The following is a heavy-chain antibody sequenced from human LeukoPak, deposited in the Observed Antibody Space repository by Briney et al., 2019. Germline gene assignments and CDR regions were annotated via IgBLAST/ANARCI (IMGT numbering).Heavy chain of an antibody. J-gene: IGHJ4*02. Sequence: GASVKVSCKVSGYTLTELSMHWVRQAPGKGLEWMGGFDPEDGETIYAQKFQGRVTMTEDTSTDTAYMELSSLRSEDTAVYYCARPPYCSSTSCPPDYWGQGTLVTVSS. CDR2: FDPEDGET. D-gene: IGHD2-2*01. CDR1: GYTLTELS. V-gene: IGHV1-24*01. CDR3: ARPPYCSSTSCPPDY.